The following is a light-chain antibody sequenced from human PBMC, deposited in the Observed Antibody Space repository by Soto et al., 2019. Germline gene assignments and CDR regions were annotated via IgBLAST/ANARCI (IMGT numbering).Light chain of an antibody. CDR3: ASWDDGLTAWV. CDR1: SSNIGSNP. J-gene: IGLJ3*02. Sequence: QSVLTQPPSASGTPGQRVTISCSGRSSNIGSNPVDWYQQVPGTAPKLLMSTNNQRPSGVPDRFSVSKSGTSASLAISGLQSEDEADYYCASWDDGLTAWVFGGGTKVTVL. V-gene: IGLV1-44*01. CDR2: TNN.